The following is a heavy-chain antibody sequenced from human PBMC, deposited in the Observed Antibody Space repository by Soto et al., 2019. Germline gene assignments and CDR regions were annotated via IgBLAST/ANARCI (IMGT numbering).Heavy chain of an antibody. CDR1: GYTFFTYD. J-gene: IGHJ4*02. D-gene: IGHD5-18*01. Sequence: GASVKVSCKASGYTFFTYDISWVRQAPGQGLEWMGWISTYSGDTKYAQKFQGRVTMTTDTSTTTAYLELRSLRSDDTAVYYCARATAMVMAQSDLEDYWGQGTLVTVSS. V-gene: IGHV1-18*01. CDR3: ARATAMVMAQSDLEDY. CDR2: ISTYSGDT.